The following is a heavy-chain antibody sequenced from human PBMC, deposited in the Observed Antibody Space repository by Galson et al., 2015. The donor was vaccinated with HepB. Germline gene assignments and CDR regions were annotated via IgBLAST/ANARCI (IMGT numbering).Heavy chain of an antibody. Sequence: QSGAEVKKPGDSLTISCKGSGYSFSNYWIAWVRQMPGKGLEWMGRIDPIDSNTKYSPAFQGHVTFSADKSISTAYLQLSSLEDSDTAMYFCARIIGISIRENWIDPWGQGTLVTVSS. CDR1: GYSFSNYW. CDR2: IDPIDSNT. V-gene: IGHV5-10-1*01. CDR3: ARIIGISIRENWIDP. D-gene: IGHD3-10*01. J-gene: IGHJ5*02.